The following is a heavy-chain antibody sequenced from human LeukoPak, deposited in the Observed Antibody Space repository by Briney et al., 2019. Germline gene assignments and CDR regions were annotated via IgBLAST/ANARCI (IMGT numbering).Heavy chain of an antibody. CDR1: GFTVSSNY. CDR3: ARDVLYDSNY. Sequence: PGGSLRLSCAASGFTVSSNYMSWVRQAPGKGLEWVSVIYSGGSTYYADSVEGRFTISRDNSKNTLYLQMNSLRAEDTAVYYCARDVLYDSNYWGQGTLVTVSS. CDR2: IYSGGST. J-gene: IGHJ4*02. V-gene: IGHV3-53*01. D-gene: IGHD3-22*01.